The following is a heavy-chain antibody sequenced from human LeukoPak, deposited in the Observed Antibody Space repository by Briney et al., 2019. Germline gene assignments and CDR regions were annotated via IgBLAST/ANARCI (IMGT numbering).Heavy chain of an antibody. CDR1: GYTFTGYY. V-gene: IGHV1-2*02. CDR3: AIDSLVRRVPGY. CDR2: INPNSGGT. J-gene: IGHJ4*02. D-gene: IGHD6-13*01. Sequence: ASVKVSCEASGYTFTGYYMHWVRQAPGQGLEWMGWINPNSGGTNYAQKFQGRVTMTRDTSISTAYMELSRLRSDDTAVYYCAIDSLVRRVPGYWGQGTLVTVSS.